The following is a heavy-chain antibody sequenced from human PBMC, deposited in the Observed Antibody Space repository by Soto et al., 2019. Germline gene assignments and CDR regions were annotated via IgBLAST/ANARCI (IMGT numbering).Heavy chain of an antibody. V-gene: IGHV4-59*01. CDR3: ASAKYYYGSGSWLATPHYGMDV. Sequence: SETLSLTCTVSGGSIISYYWSWIRQPPGKGLDCIGYIYYSGSTNYNPSLKSRVTISVDTSKNQFSLKLSSVTAADTAVYYCASAKYYYGSGSWLATPHYGMDVWGQGTTVTVSS. D-gene: IGHD3-10*01. CDR2: IYYSGST. J-gene: IGHJ6*02. CDR1: GGSIISYY.